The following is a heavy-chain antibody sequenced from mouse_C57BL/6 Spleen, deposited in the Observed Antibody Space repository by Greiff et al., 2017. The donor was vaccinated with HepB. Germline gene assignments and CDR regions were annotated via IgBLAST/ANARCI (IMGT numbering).Heavy chain of an antibody. CDR2: IDPSDSDT. J-gene: IGHJ2*01. Sequence: QVQLQQPGAELVKPGASVKLSCKASGYTFTSYWMQWVKQRPGQGLEWIGEIDPSDSDTNYNQKFKGKATLTVDTSSSTAYMQLSSLTSEDSAVYYCARNRLTGPNFDYWGQGTTLTVSS. CDR1: GYTFTSYW. V-gene: IGHV1-50*01. D-gene: IGHD4-1*01. CDR3: ARNRLTGPNFDY.